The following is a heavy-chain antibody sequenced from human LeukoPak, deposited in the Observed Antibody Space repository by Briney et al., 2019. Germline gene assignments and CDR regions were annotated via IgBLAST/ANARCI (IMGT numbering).Heavy chain of an antibody. Sequence: SETLSLTCTVSGGSISSSSYYWGWIRQPPGKGLEWIGSIYYSGSTYYNPSLKSRVTVSADKSTSQFSLKLTSVTAADSAVYYCATNVGKTFDHWGQGVLVTVSS. V-gene: IGHV4-39*07. CDR3: ATNVGKTFDH. D-gene: IGHD7-27*01. J-gene: IGHJ4*02. CDR1: GGSISSSSYY. CDR2: IYYSGST.